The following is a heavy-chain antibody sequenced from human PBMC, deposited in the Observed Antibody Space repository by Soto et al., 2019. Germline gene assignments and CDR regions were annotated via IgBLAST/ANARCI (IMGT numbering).Heavy chain of an antibody. CDR2: MNPNSGNT. CDR1: GYTFTSYD. D-gene: IGHD4-17*01. J-gene: IGHJ4*02. Sequence: GASVKVSCKASGYTFTSYDINWVRQATGQGLEWMGWMNPNSGNTGYAQKFQGRVTMTRNTSISTAYMELSSLRSEDTAVYYCARGSHDYGGNSGDYWGQGTLDTVSS. V-gene: IGHV1-8*01. CDR3: ARGSHDYGGNSGDY.